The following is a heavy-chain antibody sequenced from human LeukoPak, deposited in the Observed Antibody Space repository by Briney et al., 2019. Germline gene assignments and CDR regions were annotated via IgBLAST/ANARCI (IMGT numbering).Heavy chain of an antibody. D-gene: IGHD6-19*01. Sequence: GSLRLSCAASGFTFSRYWMHWVRQAPGKGLVWVSRINGDGSTTSYADSVKGGFTISRDNAKNTLYLQMNSLRAEDTAVYYCARQSSGWCSDLWGQGTLVTVSS. CDR1: GFTFSRYW. J-gene: IGHJ4*02. V-gene: IGHV3-74*01. CDR3: ARQSSGWCSDL. CDR2: INGDGSTT.